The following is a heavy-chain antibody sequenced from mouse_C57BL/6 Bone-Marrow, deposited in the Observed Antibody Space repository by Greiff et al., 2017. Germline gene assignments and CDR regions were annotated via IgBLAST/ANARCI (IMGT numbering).Heavy chain of an antibody. J-gene: IGHJ4*01. CDR1: GYTFTSYW. V-gene: IGHV1-74*01. CDR3: AITYYYGSSFYYAMDY. Sequence: QVQLKQPGAELVKPGASVKVSCKASGYTFTSYWMHWVKQRPGQGLEWIGRIHPSDSDANYNQKFKGKDTLTVDKSSSTAYMQLSSLTSEDSAVYYCAITYYYGSSFYYAMDYWGQGTSVTVSS. D-gene: IGHD1-1*01. CDR2: IHPSDSDA.